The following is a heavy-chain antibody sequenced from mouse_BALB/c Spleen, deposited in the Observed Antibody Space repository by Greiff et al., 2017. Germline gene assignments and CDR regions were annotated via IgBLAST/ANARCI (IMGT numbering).Heavy chain of an antibody. CDR1: GFTFSDYY. D-gene: IGHD2-14*01. CDR2: ISDGGSYT. CDR3: AREGEVRRYYAMDY. Sequence: EVQRVESGGGLVKPGGSLKLSCAASGFTFSDYYMYWVRQTPEKRLEWVATISDGGSYTYYPDSVKGRFTISRDNAKNNLYLQMSSLKSEDTAMYYCAREGEVRRYYAMDYWGQGTSVTVSS. V-gene: IGHV5-4*02. J-gene: IGHJ4*01.